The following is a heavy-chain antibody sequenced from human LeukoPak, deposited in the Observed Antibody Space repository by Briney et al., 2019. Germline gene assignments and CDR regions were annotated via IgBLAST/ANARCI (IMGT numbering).Heavy chain of an antibody. Sequence: ASVKVSCKVSGYSLTELSTHWVRQAPGKGLEWMGGVDPESGAAMYAQKLQGRVTMTEDTSTDTAYMELNSLTSDDTAVYYCATGPTMPEPDTSTGLLDFWGLGTLVTVSS. CDR3: ATGPTMPEPDTSTGLLDF. J-gene: IGHJ4*02. V-gene: IGHV1-24*01. D-gene: IGHD2-2*01. CDR1: GYSLTELS. CDR2: VDPESGAA.